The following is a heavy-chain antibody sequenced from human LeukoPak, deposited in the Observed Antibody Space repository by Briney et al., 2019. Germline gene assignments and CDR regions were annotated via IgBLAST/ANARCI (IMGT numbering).Heavy chain of an antibody. J-gene: IGHJ4*02. CDR3: ARDLMITFGGVIVNSDY. CDR2: INHNSGGT. CDR1: GYTFTGYY. Sequence: ASVKVSCKASGYTFTGYYMHWVRQAPGQGLEWMGWINHNSGGTNYAQKFQGRVTMTRDTSISTAYMELSRLRSDDTAVYYCARDLMITFGGVIVNSDYWGQGTLVTVSS. V-gene: IGHV1-2*02. D-gene: IGHD3-16*02.